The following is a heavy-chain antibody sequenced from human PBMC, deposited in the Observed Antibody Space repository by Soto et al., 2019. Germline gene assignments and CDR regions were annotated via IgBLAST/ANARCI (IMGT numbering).Heavy chain of an antibody. V-gene: IGHV3-23*01. CDR2: ISGSGGST. J-gene: IGHJ4*02. CDR1: GFTFSSYA. Sequence: EVQLLESGGGLVQPGGSLRLSCAASGFTFSSYAMSWVRQAPGKGLEWVSAISGSGGSTYYADSVKGRFTISRDNSKNTLYLQMNSLRAEDTAVYYCAKDQGGYCSGGSCYSTNYFDYWGQRTLVTVSS. D-gene: IGHD2-15*01. CDR3: AKDQGGYCSGGSCYSTNYFDY.